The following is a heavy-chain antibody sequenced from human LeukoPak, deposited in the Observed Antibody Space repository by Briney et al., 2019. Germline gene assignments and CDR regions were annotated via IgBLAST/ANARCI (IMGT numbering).Heavy chain of an antibody. D-gene: IGHD6-19*01. J-gene: IGHJ4*02. CDR3: AKDTPMYSSGPCFDY. V-gene: IGHV3-23*01. CDR2: ISGSGGST. Sequence: GGSLRLSCAASGFTFSSYAMSWVRQAPGKGLEWVSAISGSGGSTYYADSVKGRFAISRDNSKNTLYLQMNSLRAEDTAVYYCAKDTPMYSSGPCFDYWGQGTLVTVSS. CDR1: GFTFSSYA.